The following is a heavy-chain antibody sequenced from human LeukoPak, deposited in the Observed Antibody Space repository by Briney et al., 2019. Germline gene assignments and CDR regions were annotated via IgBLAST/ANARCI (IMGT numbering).Heavy chain of an antibody. Sequence: ASVKVSCKASGYTFTSYGISWVRQAPGQGLEWMGWINPNSGGTNYAQKFQGRVTMTRDTSISTAYMELSRLRSDDTAVYYCARGHGYSSGYNWFDPWGQGTLVTVSS. CDR3: ARGHGYSSGYNWFDP. D-gene: IGHD6-19*01. V-gene: IGHV1-2*02. CDR2: INPNSGGT. J-gene: IGHJ5*02. CDR1: GYTFTSYG.